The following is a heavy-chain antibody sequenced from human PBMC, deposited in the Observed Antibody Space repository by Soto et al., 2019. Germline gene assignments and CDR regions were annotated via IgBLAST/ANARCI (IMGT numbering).Heavy chain of an antibody. J-gene: IGHJ6*02. CDR3: ARQGFGALHCLVDV. Sequence: QVPLQESGPGLVKPSETLSLSCTVSGGSISNYYWSWFRQTPGKGLEWIGYVHDSWGSNYNPSLKSRVAISLDTSKRQFSLKLTSVTATDTAVYYCARQGFGALHCLVDVWGQGTTVTVSS. CDR2: VHDSWGS. D-gene: IGHD3-10*01. V-gene: IGHV4-59*08. CDR1: GGSISNYY.